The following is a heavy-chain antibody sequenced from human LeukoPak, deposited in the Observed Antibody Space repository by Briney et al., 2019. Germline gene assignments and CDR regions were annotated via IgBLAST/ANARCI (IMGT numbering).Heavy chain of an antibody. Sequence: ASVKVSCKASGYTFTAYYMHWVRQAPGQGLEWMGWINPNSGDTNYAQKFQGRVTMTRDTSISTDYMELSSLRSDDTAVYYCARGYCSGAGCRGGLNWFDPWGQGTLITVSS. D-gene: IGHD2-15*01. J-gene: IGHJ5*02. CDR3: ARGYCSGAGCRGGLNWFDP. CDR1: GYTFTAYY. V-gene: IGHV1-2*02. CDR2: INPNSGDT.